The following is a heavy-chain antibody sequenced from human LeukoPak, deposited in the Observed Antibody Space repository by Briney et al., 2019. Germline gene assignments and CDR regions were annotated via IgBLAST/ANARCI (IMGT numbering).Heavy chain of an antibody. CDR2: INHNGNVN. D-gene: IGHD3-16*01. CDR1: GFTFSSYS. Sequence: GGSLRLSCAASGFTFSSYSMNWARQAPGKGLEWVTSINHNGNVNYYVDSVKGRFTISRDNAKNSLYLQMSNLRAEDTAVYFCARGGGLDVWGQGATVTVSS. V-gene: IGHV3-7*03. J-gene: IGHJ6*02. CDR3: ARGGGLDV.